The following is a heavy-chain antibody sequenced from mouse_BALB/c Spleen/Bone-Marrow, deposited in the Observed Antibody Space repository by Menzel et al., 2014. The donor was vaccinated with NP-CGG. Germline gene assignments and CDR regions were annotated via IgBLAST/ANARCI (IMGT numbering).Heavy chain of an antibody. CDR2: INPSTGYT. D-gene: IGHD2-3*01. CDR1: GHTFTSYW. J-gene: IGHJ3*01. V-gene: IGHV1-7*01. CDR3: ARYDGDEAY. Sequence: VQLQQSGAELAKPGASVKMSCKASGHTFTSYWMHWVKQRPGQGLEWIGYINPSTGYTEYNQKFKDKATLTADKSSSTAYMQLSSLTSEDAAVYYCARYDGDEAYWGQGTLLTVSA.